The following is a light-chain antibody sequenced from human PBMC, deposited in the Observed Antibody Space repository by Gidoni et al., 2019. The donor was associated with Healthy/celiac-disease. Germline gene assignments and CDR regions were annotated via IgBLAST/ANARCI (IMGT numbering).Light chain of an antibody. J-gene: IGKJ2*02. Sequence: EIVMTQSPATLSVSPGERATLSCRASQSVSSNVAWYQQKPGQAPRLLIYGASTRATGSTARFSGSGCGTEFTLNISSLQAEDFAVYYCQQENNWPPCGTFGQGTKLEIK. V-gene: IGKV3-15*01. CDR1: QSVSSN. CDR2: GAS. CDR3: QQENNWPPCGT.